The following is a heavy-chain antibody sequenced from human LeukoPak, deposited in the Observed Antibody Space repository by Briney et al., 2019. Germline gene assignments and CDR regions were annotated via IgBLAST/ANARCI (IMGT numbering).Heavy chain of an antibody. J-gene: IGHJ3*02. CDR3: ARDLVGATPHAFDI. V-gene: IGHV4-59*11. D-gene: IGHD1-26*01. CDR1: GGSISSHY. CDR2: IYYSGST. Sequence: SETLSLICTVSGGSISSHYWSWIRQPPGKGLEWIGYIYYSGSTNYNPSLKSRVTISVDTSKNQFSLKLSSVTAADTAVYYCARDLVGATPHAFDIWGQGTMVTVSS.